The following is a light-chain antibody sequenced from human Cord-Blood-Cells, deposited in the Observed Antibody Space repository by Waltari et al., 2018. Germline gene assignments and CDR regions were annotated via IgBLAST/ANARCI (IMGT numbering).Light chain of an antibody. Sequence: QSALTQPASVSGSPGQSITISCTGTSSDVGGYNYVSWYQQHPGKAPKLMIYDVSNRPSGVSNRFSGSKSGNTASLTISGLQAEGEADYYCSSYTSSSHYVFGTVTKVTVL. CDR3: SSYTSSSHYV. CDR2: DVS. J-gene: IGLJ1*01. V-gene: IGLV2-14*01. CDR1: SSDVGGYNY.